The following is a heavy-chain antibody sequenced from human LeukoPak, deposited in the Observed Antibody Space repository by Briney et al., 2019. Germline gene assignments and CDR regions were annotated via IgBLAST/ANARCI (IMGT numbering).Heavy chain of an antibody. J-gene: IGHJ6*03. D-gene: IGHD6-13*01. CDR1: GGSFSGYY. CDR2: INHSGST. CDR3: ARDLVRTEYYYYYMDV. V-gene: IGHV4-34*01. Sequence: SETLSLTCAVYGGSFSGYYWSWIRQPPGKGLEWIGEINHSGSTNYNPSLKSRVTISVDTSKNQFSLKLSSVTAADTAVYYCARDLVRTEYYYYYMDVWGKGTTVTVSS.